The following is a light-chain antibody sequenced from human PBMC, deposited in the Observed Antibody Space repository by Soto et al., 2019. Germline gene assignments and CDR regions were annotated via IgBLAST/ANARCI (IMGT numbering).Light chain of an antibody. Sequence: IQMTQSPFSVSASVGDRVTITCRASQGISSWLAWYQQKPGKRPTLLIYKASNLQTGVPSRFSGSGSGTDFTLTISSLQPEDFAVYYCQQHNDWPTFGQGTRLEIK. CDR2: KAS. CDR1: QGISSW. J-gene: IGKJ5*01. V-gene: IGKV1-12*01. CDR3: QQHNDWPT.